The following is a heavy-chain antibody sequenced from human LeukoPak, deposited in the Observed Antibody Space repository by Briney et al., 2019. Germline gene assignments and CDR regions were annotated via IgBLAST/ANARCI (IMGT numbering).Heavy chain of an antibody. D-gene: IGHD4-23*01. J-gene: IGHJ4*02. CDR3: ASPPTTTVLTGIDY. CDR2: INHSGST. Sequence: SETLSLTCAVYGGSFSGYYWSWIRQPPGKGLEWIGEINHSGSTNYNPSLKSRVTISVDPSKNQFSLKLSSVTAADTAVYYCASPPTTTVLTGIDYWGQGTLVTVSS. V-gene: IGHV4-34*01. CDR1: GGSFSGYY.